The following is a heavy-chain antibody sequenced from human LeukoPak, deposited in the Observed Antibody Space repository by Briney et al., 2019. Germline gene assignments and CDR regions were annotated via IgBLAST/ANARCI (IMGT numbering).Heavy chain of an antibody. J-gene: IGHJ4*02. CDR1: GFTFSSYG. CDR2: IWYDGSNK. V-gene: IGHV3-33*06. Sequence: GGSQRLSCAASGFTFSSYGMHWVRQAPGKGLEWVAVIWYDGSNKYYADSVKGRFTISRDNSGNTLFLQMNTLRAEDTAVYYCAKGDSSDPFEYWGLGTLVTVSS. D-gene: IGHD6-19*01. CDR3: AKGDSSDPFEY.